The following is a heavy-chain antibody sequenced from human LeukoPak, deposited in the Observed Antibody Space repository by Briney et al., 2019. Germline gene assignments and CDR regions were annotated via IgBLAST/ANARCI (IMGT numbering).Heavy chain of an antibody. CDR2: IYYSGST. Sequence: PSETLSLTCTVSGGSISSYYWSWIRQPPGKGLEWIGYIYYSGSTNYNPSLKSRVTISVDTSKNQFSLKLSSVTAADTAVYYCARDRGYSYGTKLNWFDPWGQGTLVTVSS. CDR1: GGSISSYY. D-gene: IGHD5-18*01. CDR3: ARDRGYSYGTKLNWFDP. V-gene: IGHV4-59*01. J-gene: IGHJ5*02.